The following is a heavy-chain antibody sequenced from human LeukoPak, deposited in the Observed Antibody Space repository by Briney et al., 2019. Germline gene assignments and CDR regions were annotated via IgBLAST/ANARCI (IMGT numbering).Heavy chain of an antibody. Sequence: GGSLRLSCAASGFTFSTYAMSWVRQAPGKGLEWVSTISGSGDSTYYADSVKGRFTVSRDNSKNTLYLKMNSLRAEDTAVYYCAKDGKASVAGHFDYWGQGTLVTVSS. CDR3: AKDGKASVAGHFDY. V-gene: IGHV3-23*01. J-gene: IGHJ4*02. D-gene: IGHD6-19*01. CDR2: ISGSGDST. CDR1: GFTFSTYA.